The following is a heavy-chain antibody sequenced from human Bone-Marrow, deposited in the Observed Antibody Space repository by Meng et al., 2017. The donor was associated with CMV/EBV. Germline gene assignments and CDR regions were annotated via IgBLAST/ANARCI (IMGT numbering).Heavy chain of an antibody. CDR1: GFTFSSYA. J-gene: IGHJ5*02. Sequence: GESLKISCAASGFTFSSYAMHWVRQAPGKGLEWVAVISYDGSNKYYADSVKGRFTISRDNSKNTLYLQMNSLRAEDTAVYYCARDLRRYCSSTSCSPPDPWGQGNLVNVAS. CDR3: ARDLRRYCSSTSCSPPDP. D-gene: IGHD2-2*01. V-gene: IGHV3-30*04. CDR2: ISYDGSNK.